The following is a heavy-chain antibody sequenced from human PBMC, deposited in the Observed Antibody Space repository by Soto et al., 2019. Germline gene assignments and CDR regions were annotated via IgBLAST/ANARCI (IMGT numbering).Heavy chain of an antibody. J-gene: IGHJ4*02. CDR1: GGSISSYY. Sequence: SETLSLTCTVSGGSISSYYWSWIRQPPGKGLEWIGYIYYSGSTNYNPSLKSRVTISVDTSKNQFSLKLSSVTAADTAVYYCARADYYDYVWGSYRSYYFDYWGQGTLVTAPQ. CDR3: ARADYYDYVWGSYRSYYFDY. CDR2: IYYSGST. D-gene: IGHD3-16*02. V-gene: IGHV4-59*01.